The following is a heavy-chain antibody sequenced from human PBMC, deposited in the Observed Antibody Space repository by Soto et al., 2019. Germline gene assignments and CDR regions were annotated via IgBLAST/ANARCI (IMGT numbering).Heavy chain of an antibody. Sequence: GGCLRLSCAASGFTFSSYWMSWVRQAPGKGLEWVANIKQDGSEKYYVDSVKGRFTISRDNAKNSLYLQMNSLRAEDTAVYYCAKDLSGLFRSSPEIFDYWGQGALVTVSS. CDR3: AKDLSGLFRSSPEIFDY. CDR1: GFTFSSYW. D-gene: IGHD2-21*01. CDR2: IKQDGSEK. V-gene: IGHV3-7*01. J-gene: IGHJ4*02.